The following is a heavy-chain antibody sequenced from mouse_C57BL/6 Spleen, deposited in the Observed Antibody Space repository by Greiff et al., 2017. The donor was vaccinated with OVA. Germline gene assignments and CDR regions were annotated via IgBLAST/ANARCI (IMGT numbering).Heavy chain of an antibody. CDR1: GYTFTSYW. D-gene: IGHD1-1*01. CDR3: ARATVVARGFAY. Sequence: QVQLQQPGAELVKPGASVKLSCKASGYTFTSYWMHWVKQRPGQGLEWIGMIHPNSGSTNYNEKFKSKATLTVDKSSSTAYMQRSSLTSEDSAVYYCARATVVARGFAYWGQGTLVTVSA. V-gene: IGHV1-64*01. J-gene: IGHJ3*01. CDR2: IHPNSGST.